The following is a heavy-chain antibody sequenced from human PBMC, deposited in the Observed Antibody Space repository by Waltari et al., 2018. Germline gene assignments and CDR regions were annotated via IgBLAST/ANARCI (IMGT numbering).Heavy chain of an antibody. CDR2: IYSGGST. CDR3: AKVLGPKYSSSSGDAFDI. V-gene: IGHV3-23*03. Sequence: EVQLLESGGGLVQPGGSLRLSCAASGFTFSSYAMSWVRQAPGKGLEWVSVIYSGGSTYYADSLKGRFTISRDNSKNTLYLQMNSLRAEDTAVYYCAKVLGPKYSSSSGDAFDIWGQGTMVTVSS. D-gene: IGHD6-6*01. J-gene: IGHJ3*02. CDR1: GFTFSSYA.